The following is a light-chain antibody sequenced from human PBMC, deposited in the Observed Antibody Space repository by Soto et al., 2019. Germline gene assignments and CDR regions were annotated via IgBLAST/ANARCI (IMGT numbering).Light chain of an antibody. V-gene: IGKV3-11*01. Sequence: EVVLTQSPATLSLSPGERANLSCRTSQSVSRTLAWYQQKSGQAPRLLIYDAYNRATGIPTRFSGSGSGTDFTLTISSLEPEDLAVYYCQQRDNWPQTFGQGTKVEIK. CDR1: QSVSRT. CDR2: DAY. J-gene: IGKJ1*01. CDR3: QQRDNWPQT.